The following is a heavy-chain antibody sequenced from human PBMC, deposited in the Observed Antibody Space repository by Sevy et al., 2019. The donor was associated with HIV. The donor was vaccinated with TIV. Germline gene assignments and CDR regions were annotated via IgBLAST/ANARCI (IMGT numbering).Heavy chain of an antibody. Sequence: SETLSLTCTVSGGSISSSSYYWGWIRQPPGKGLEWLGSIYYSGSTYYNPSLKSRVTLSEDTSKNQFSLKLGSVTAADTAVYYCARGMGATRYYFDYWGQGTLVTVSS. CDR3: ARGMGATRYYFDY. J-gene: IGHJ4*02. V-gene: IGHV4-39*01. CDR1: GGSISSSSYY. CDR2: IYYSGST. D-gene: IGHD1-26*01.